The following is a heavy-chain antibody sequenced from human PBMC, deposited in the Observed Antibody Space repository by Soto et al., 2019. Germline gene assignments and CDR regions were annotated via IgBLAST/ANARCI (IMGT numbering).Heavy chain of an antibody. D-gene: IGHD2-8*01. Sequence: SETLSLTCTVSGGSISSYYWNWVRQPAGKGLEWIGRLYIGGRSSSNPSLKSRVSMSVDTSKNQFSLKLTSVTAADTAVYYCARSGVRATTPGNWFDPWGQGTLVTVSS. J-gene: IGHJ5*02. CDR3: ARSGVRATTPGNWFDP. CDR2: LYIGGRS. CDR1: GGSISSYY. V-gene: IGHV4-4*07.